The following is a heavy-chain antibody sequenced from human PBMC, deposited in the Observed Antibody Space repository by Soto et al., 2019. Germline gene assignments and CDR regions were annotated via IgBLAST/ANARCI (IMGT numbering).Heavy chain of an antibody. V-gene: IGHV3-21*01. CDR2: ISATTTYK. CDR1: GFTFSSYS. CDR3: ARGSASKSGHLWYFDL. D-gene: IGHD2-8*02. J-gene: IGHJ2*01. Sequence: GGSLRLSCAASGFTFSSYSMNWVRQAPGRGLEWVSSISATTTYKYYAASVEGRFTISRDNAKNSLYLQTNSLGAEDTAVYYCARGSASKSGHLWYFDLWGRGTLVTVSS.